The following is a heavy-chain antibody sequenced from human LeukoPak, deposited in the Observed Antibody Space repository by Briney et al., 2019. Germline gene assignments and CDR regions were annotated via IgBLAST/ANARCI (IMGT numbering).Heavy chain of an antibody. J-gene: IGHJ5*02. D-gene: IGHD3-16*01. CDR2: ISAYNGNA. Sequence: ASVKVSCKASGYTFINYGISWVRQAPGQGLEWMGWISAYNGNANYAQKFQGRVTMTTDTSTSTAYMQLRSLRSDDTAVFYCARSLSPNWFDPWGQGTLATVSS. CDR1: GYTFINYG. CDR3: ARSLSPNWFDP. V-gene: IGHV1-18*01.